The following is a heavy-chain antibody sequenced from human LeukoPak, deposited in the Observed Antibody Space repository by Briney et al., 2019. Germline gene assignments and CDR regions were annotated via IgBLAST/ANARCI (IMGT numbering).Heavy chain of an antibody. CDR3: AKDHSSCGMLTGYPLT. Sequence: PGGSLRLSCAASGFTFSSFAMTWVRQAPGKGLEWVSTINNSGDSTYYGDSVKGRFTIPRDNPKNTLYLQMNSLRAEDTAVYYCAKDHSSCGMLTGYPLTWGQGTLVTVSS. J-gene: IGHJ5*02. V-gene: IGHV3-23*01. CDR2: INNSGDST. D-gene: IGHD3-9*01. CDR1: GFTFSSFA.